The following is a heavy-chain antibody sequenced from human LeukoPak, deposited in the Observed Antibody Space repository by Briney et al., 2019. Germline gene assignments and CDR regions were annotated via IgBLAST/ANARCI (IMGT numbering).Heavy chain of an antibody. CDR1: GFTFDDYA. V-gene: IGHV3-9*03. J-gene: IGHJ4*02. D-gene: IGHD3-22*01. CDR2: ISWNSGSI. CDR3: AKGVRGYYDSSGYYFDY. Sequence: TGGSLRFSCAASGFTFDDYAMHWVRQAPGKGLEWVSGISWNSGSIGYADSVKGRFTISRDNAKNSLYLQMNSLRAEDMALYYCAKGVRGYYDSSGYYFDYWGQGTLVTVSS.